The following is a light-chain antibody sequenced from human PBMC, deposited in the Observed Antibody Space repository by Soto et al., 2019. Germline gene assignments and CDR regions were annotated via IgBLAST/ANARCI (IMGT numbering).Light chain of an antibody. Sequence: DIKLYMSPSTLSATVEDRVTITCRASQTVSHWLAWYQQKPGKAPKLRIFDASSLENGFPSRFSGSGTGTEFTRAVSCLEHDDIAACYCLQENMYWT. CDR2: DAS. CDR3: LQENMYWT. CDR1: QTVSHW. V-gene: IGKV1-5*01. J-gene: IGKJ1*01.